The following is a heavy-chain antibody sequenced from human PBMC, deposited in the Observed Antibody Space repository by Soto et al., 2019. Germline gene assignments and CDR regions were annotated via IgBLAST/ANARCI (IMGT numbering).Heavy chain of an antibody. J-gene: IGHJ5*02. D-gene: IGHD3-22*01. V-gene: IGHV2-26*01. CDR2: IFSNDGK. CDR1: GFSLSNARMG. Sequence: QVTLKESGPVLVKPTETLTLTCTVSGFSLSNARMGVSWIRQPPGKALEWLAHIFSNDGKSYSTSLKSRLTISKDTSKSQVVLTMTNMDPVDTATYYCARISFPRGHYYDSSGYYRPPFWFDPWGQGTLVTVSS. CDR3: ARISFPRGHYYDSSGYYRPPFWFDP.